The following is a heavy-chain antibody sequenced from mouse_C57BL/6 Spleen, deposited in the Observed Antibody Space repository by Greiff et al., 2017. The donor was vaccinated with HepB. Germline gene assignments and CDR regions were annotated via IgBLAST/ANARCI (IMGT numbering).Heavy chain of an antibody. CDR1: GFSLTSYG. D-gene: IGHD1-1*02. CDR2: IWSGGST. J-gene: IGHJ1*03. Sequence: VQLQQSGPGLVQPSQSLSITCTVSGFSLTSYGVHWVRQSPGKGLEWLGVIWSGGSTDYNAAFISRLSISKDNSKSQVFFKMNSLQADDTAIYYCARPPLYGPWYFDVWGTGTTVTVSS. CDR3: ARPPLYGPWYFDV. V-gene: IGHV2-2*01.